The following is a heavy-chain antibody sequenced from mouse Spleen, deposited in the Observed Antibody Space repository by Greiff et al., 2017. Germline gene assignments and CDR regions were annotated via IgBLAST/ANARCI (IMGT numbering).Heavy chain of an antibody. D-gene: IGHD1-2*01. Sequence: VQLQQPGAELVMPGASVKLSCKASGYTFTSYWMHWVKQRPGQGLEWIGEIDPSDSYTNYNQKFKGKATLTVDKSSSTAYMQLSSLTSEDSAVYYCARKSFTTASSYWYFDVWGAGTTVTVSS. CDR1: GYTFTSYW. CDR3: ARKSFTTASSYWYFDV. V-gene: IGHV1-69*01. J-gene: IGHJ1*01. CDR2: IDPSDSYT.